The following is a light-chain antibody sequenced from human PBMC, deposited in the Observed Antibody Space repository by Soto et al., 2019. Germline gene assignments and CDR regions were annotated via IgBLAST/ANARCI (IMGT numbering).Light chain of an antibody. V-gene: IGKV1-39*01. CDR1: QTIASS. CDR2: SAS. CDR3: QQSYNIPT. Sequence: DIQMTQSPSSLSASVGDTVTITCRASQTIASSVNWYQQQPGKAPRLLIYSASSLQAGVPSRFSGTESGTLFTLSISSLQPEDVATYYGQQSYNIPTFGQGTKVEI. J-gene: IGKJ1*01.